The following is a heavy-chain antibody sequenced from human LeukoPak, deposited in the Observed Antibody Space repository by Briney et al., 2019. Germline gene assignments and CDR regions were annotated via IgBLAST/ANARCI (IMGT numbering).Heavy chain of an antibody. Sequence: ASVKVSCKASGYTFTSHDINWVRQATGQGLEWMGWMNPNSGNTGYAQKFQGRVTMTRNTSISTAYMELSSLRSEDTAVYYCARIEGVLRFLRGYGMDVWGQGTTVTVSS. V-gene: IGHV1-8*01. CDR2: MNPNSGNT. D-gene: IGHD3-3*01. J-gene: IGHJ6*02. CDR1: GYTFTSHD. CDR3: ARIEGVLRFLRGYGMDV.